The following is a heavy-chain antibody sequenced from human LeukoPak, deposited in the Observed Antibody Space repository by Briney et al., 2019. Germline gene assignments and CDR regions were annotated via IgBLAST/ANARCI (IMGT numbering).Heavy chain of an antibody. CDR1: GFTFSSYG. D-gene: IGHD3-10*01. CDR2: ISGSDGST. Sequence: GGSLRLSCAASGFTFSSYGMSWVRQAPGKGLEWVSGISGSDGSTYYADSVKGRFTFSRDNAKNSLYLQMNSLRAEDTAVYYCARSGWFGELGFDYWGQGTLVTVSS. CDR3: ARSGWFGELGFDY. V-gene: IGHV3-23*01. J-gene: IGHJ4*02.